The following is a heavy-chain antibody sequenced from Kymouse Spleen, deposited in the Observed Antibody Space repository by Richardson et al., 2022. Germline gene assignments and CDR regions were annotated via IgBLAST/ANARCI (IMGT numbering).Heavy chain of an antibody. J-gene: IGHJ4*02. V-gene: IGHV4-34*01. CDR1: GGSFSGYY. D-gene: IGHD3-9*01. Sequence: QVQLQQWGAGLLKPSETLSLTCAVYGGSFSGYYWSWIRQPPGKGLEWIGEINHSGSTNYNPSLKSRVTISVDTSKNQFSLKLSSVTAADTAVYYCARRLRYFDWLS*LLGPGNPGHRLL. CDR2: INHSGST. CDR3: ARRLRYFDWLS*L.